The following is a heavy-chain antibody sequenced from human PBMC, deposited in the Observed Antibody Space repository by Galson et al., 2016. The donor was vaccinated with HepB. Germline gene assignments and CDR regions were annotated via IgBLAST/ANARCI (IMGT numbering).Heavy chain of an antibody. CDR2: ISSDGSNK. Sequence: SLRLSCAASGFTFSSYGMHWVRQAPGKGLEWVAVISSDGSNKYYADSVKGRFTTSRDNPKNTLYLQMSSLRPEDTAVYYCAKDVGGARGSRGWSWGASYDYYYYGMDVWGQGTLITVSS. CDR3: AKDVGGARGSRGWSWGASYDYYYYGMDV. J-gene: IGHJ6*02. CDR1: GFTFSSYG. D-gene: IGHD6-19*01. V-gene: IGHV3-30*18.